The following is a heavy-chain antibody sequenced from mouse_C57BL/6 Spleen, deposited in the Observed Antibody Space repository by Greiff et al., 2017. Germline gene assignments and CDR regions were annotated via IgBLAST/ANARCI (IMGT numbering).Heavy chain of an antibody. CDR2: IDPEDGET. D-gene: IGHD1-1*01. CDR3: ARVRYGSSYWYFDV. Sequence: VQLQQSGAELVKPGDSVKLSCTASGFNIKGYYMPWVKQRTEQGLEWIGRIDPEDGETKYAPKFQGQATIPADPSTNNAYLQISSLTYEDTAVYYCARVRYGSSYWYFDVWGTGTSVTVSS. V-gene: IGHV14-2*01. CDR1: GFNIKGYY. J-gene: IGHJ1*03.